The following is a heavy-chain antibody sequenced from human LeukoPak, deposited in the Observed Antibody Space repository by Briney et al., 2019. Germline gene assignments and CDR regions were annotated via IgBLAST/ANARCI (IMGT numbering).Heavy chain of an antibody. V-gene: IGHV3-23*01. Sequence: GVSLRLSCVGSVFPFCIHPMCWVRQAPEKELAFVLGIYEDHVTTYYADSVKGRFSISRDNSKNTLYLQMDSLRGEDTAVYYCAKDFRIGYSAHFDYWGQGALVTVSP. D-gene: IGHD2-21*01. CDR3: AKDFRIGYSAHFDY. CDR1: VFPFCIHP. CDR2: IYEDHVTT. J-gene: IGHJ4*02.